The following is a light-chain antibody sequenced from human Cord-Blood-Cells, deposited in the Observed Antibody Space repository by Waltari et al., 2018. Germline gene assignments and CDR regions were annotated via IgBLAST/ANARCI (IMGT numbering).Light chain of an antibody. V-gene: IGLV2-14*01. CDR1: SSDVRGYNY. Sequence: QSALTQPASVSGSPGQSITISCTGTSSDVRGYNYLPLYQQPQGKPPTLLTYDVSNRPSGVSNRFSGSKSGNTASLTISGLQAEDESDYYCSSYTSSSTAVFGGGTQLTVL. CDR3: SSYTSSSTAV. J-gene: IGLJ7*01. CDR2: DVS.